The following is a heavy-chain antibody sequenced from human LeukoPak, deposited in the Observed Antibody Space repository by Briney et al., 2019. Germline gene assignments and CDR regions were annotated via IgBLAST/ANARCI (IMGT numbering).Heavy chain of an antibody. CDR2: MNPNSGNT. V-gene: IGHV1-8*01. CDR3: ARDVAARPFYYYGMDV. J-gene: IGHJ6*02. Sequence: APVKVSCKASGYTFTSYDINWVRQATGQGLEWMGWMNPNSGNTGYAQKFQGRVTMTRNTSISTAYMELSSLRSEDTAVYYCARDVAARPFYYYGMDVWGQGTTVTVSS. CDR1: GYTFTSYD. D-gene: IGHD6-6*01.